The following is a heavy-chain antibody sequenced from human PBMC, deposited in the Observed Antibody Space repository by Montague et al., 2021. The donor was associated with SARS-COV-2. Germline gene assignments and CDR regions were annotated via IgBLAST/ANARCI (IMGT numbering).Heavy chain of an antibody. CDR3: AKADDYFDSGIDH. V-gene: IGHV3-23*03. CDR1: GFTFDTFA. Sequence: SLRLSCAASGFTFDTFAMNWVRQAPGKGLEWVAVSCSGGCDTYYAESVKGRFIISRDNSRKTLYLQMKSLRAEDTAVYYYAKADDYFDSGIDHWGQGTLVTVSS. J-gene: IGHJ4*02. D-gene: IGHD3-9*01. CDR2: SCSGGCDT.